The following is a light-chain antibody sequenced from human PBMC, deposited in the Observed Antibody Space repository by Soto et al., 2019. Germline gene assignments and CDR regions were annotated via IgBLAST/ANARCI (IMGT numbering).Light chain of an antibody. J-gene: IGLJ1*01. CDR3: SSFSSAIAVV. V-gene: IGLV2-14*01. CDR1: SSDIGAYNY. Sequence: QSALTQPASVSASPGQSSTISCTGTSSDIGAYNYISWYQQQPGKAPKLMIYEVTNRPSGISNRFSGSRSGNTASLSISGLQAEDEADYYFSSFSSAIAVVFGTGTKLTVL. CDR2: EVT.